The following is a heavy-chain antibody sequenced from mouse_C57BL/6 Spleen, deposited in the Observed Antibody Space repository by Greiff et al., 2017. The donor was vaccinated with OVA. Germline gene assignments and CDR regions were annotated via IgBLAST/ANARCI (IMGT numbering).Heavy chain of an antibody. CDR3: ARHEEGNCWGDY. CDR1: GYTFTEYT. V-gene: IGHV1-62-2*01. CDR2: FYPGSGSL. Sequence: VQLQQSGAELVKPGASVKLSCKASGYTFTEYTIHWVKQRSGQGLEWIGWFYPGSGSLKYNEKFKDKATLTADKSSSTVYMELSRLTSEESAVYICARHEEGNCWGDYWGQATSVTVSS. D-gene: IGHD2-1*01. J-gene: IGHJ4*01.